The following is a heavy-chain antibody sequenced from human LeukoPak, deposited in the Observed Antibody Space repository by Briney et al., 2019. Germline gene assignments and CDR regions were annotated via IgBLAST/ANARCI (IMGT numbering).Heavy chain of an antibody. V-gene: IGHV3-48*01. CDR3: ASGNSGYDSRYDY. Sequence: GGSLRLSCAASGFTFSTYTMNWVRQAPGKGLEWVSYISSTSSTIYYADSVKGRFTISRDNAKNSLYLQMNSLRAEDTAVYYCASGNSGYDSRYDYWGQGTLVTVSS. CDR1: GFTFSTYT. D-gene: IGHD5-12*01. J-gene: IGHJ4*02. CDR2: ISSTSSTI.